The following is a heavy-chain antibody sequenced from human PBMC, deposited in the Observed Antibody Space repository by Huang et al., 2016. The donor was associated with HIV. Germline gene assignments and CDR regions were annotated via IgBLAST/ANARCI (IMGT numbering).Heavy chain of an antibody. CDR2: ISYSGTNI. CDR1: GFSFSTYA. V-gene: IGHV3-23*01. D-gene: IGHD3-10*01. J-gene: IGHJ3*02. CDR3: AVEGWFGHNDIFDI. Sequence: EVQLLESGGGLVQPGGSLRLSCVASGFSFSTYAMSWVRQAPGKGLEWLSSISYSGTNIYYADSVKGRFTISRDTSKNTLYLQSNSLRAEDTAVYYCAVEGWFGHNDIFDIWGQGTMVTVSS.